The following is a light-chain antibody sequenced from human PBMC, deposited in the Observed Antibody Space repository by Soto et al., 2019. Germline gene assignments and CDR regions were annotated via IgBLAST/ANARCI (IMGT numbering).Light chain of an antibody. CDR1: QSLLHSNGYHY. Sequence: DIVMTQSPLSLPVTPGEPASVSCSSSQSLLHSNGYHYLVWYLQKPGQSPQLLIYLGSNRASGVPDRFSGSGSGTDFTLKISRVEAEDVGVYYCMQALHSPWTFGQGTKVEIK. CDR2: LGS. J-gene: IGKJ1*01. V-gene: IGKV2-28*01. CDR3: MQALHSPWT.